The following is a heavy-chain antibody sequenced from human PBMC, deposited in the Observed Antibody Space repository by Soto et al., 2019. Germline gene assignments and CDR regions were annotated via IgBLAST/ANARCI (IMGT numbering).Heavy chain of an antibody. D-gene: IGHD1-26*01. CDR3: ARVRAVGFSAGAFDI. V-gene: IGHV4-31*03. CDR2: IYYSGST. CDR1: GGSISSGGYY. Sequence: SETLSLTCTVSGGSISSGGYYWSWIRQHPGKGLEWIGYIYYSGSTYYNPSLKSRVTISVDTSKNQFSLKLSSVTAADTAVYYCARVRAVGFSAGAFDIRAQRTMVTVSS. J-gene: IGHJ3*02.